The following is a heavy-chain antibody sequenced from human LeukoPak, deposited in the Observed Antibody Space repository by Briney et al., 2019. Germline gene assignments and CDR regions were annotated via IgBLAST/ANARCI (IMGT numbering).Heavy chain of an antibody. CDR1: GYTFTSYG. V-gene: IGHV1-18*04. J-gene: IGHJ6*03. CDR2: ISAYNGNT. Sequence: ASVKVSCKASGYTFTSYGISWVRQAPGKRLEWMGWISAYNGNTNNAQKLQGRVTMTTDTSTSTAYMELRSLISDHTAVYYCATTGGIAAAMVGGYMDVWGKGTTVTVSS. D-gene: IGHD6-13*01. CDR3: ATTGGIAAAMVGGYMDV.